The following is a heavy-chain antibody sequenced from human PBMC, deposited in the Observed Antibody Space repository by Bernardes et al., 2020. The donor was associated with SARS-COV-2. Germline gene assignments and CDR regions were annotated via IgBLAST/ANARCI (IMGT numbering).Heavy chain of an antibody. CDR1: GFTLCCHC. Sequence: GGSLCPSRAASGFTLCCHCLSLVRPAPGQGLGWVGFLRFDGTNTYYADSVKGRFTISRDNSKNTLYLQMNSLRTEDTAVYSCAKELNWNHFDYWGQGSLVTVSS. CDR3: AKELNWNHFDY. J-gene: IGHJ4*02. CDR2: LRFDGTNT. V-gene: IGHV3-30*02. D-gene: IGHD1-20*01.